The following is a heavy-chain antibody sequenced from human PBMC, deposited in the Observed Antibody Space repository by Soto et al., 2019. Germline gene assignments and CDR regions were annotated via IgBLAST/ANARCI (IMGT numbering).Heavy chain of an antibody. CDR1: GFTFSNAW. CDR2: IKSKTDGGTT. Sequence: AGGSLRLSCGASGFTFSNAWMSWVRQAPGKGLEWVGRIKSKTDGGTTDYAAPVKGRFTISRDDSKNTLYLQMNSLKTEDTAVYYCTTDSLRFLEWLLGYYYMDVWGKGTTVTVSS. V-gene: IGHV3-15*01. CDR3: TTDSLRFLEWLLGYYYMDV. J-gene: IGHJ6*03. D-gene: IGHD3-3*01.